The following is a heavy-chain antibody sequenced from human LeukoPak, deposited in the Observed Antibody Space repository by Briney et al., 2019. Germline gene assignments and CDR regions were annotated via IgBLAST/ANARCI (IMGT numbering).Heavy chain of an antibody. Sequence: GGSLRLSCEASGLTFSSYAFHWVRQAPGKGLEWVAFLSSDGNSKYYADSVKGRFTISRDNAKNSLYLQMNSLRAEDTAVYYCARGYNGANWFDPWGQGTLVTVSS. J-gene: IGHJ5*02. D-gene: IGHD1-14*01. V-gene: IGHV3-30-3*01. CDR2: LSSDGNSK. CDR3: ARGYNGANWFDP. CDR1: GLTFSSYA.